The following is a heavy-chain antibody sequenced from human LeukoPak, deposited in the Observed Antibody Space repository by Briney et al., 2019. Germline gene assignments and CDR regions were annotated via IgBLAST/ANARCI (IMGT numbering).Heavy chain of an antibody. D-gene: IGHD3-10*01. CDR1: GFTFSSYS. CDR3: ARGYGSGDDY. J-gene: IGHJ4*02. CDR2: ISSSSSYI. Sequence: GGSLRLSCAASGFTFSSYSMNWVRQAPGKGLEWVSSISSSSSYIYYADSVKGRFTISRDNAKNSLYLQMNSLRAAGTAVYYCARGYGSGDDYWGQGTLVTVSS. V-gene: IGHV3-21*01.